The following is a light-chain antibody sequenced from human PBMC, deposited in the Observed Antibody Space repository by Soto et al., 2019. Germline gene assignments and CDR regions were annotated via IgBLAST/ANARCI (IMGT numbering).Light chain of an antibody. J-gene: IGKJ1*01. CDR3: QQYNSYSRK. CDR1: QSISSF. CDR2: KAS. Sequence: DIQMTQSPSSLSASVGDRVTITCRASQSISSFLAWYQQKPGKAPKLLIYKASSLESGVPSRFSGSGSGTEFPLTISSLQPEDFATYYCQQYNSYSRKFGQGTKVDIK. V-gene: IGKV1-5*03.